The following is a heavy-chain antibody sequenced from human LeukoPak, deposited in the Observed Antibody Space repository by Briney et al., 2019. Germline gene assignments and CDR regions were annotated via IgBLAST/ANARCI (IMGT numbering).Heavy chain of an antibody. Sequence: GGSLRLSCAASGFTFSSYWMSWVRQAPGKGLEWVANIKQDGSEKYYVDSVKGRFTISRDNAKNSLFLQMNRLKDEDTAVYYCARVGVGDWGSVWDPWGQGVRVTVSS. D-gene: IGHD3-16*01. CDR1: GFTFSSYW. V-gene: IGHV3-7*02. CDR2: IKQDGSEK. J-gene: IGHJ5*02. CDR3: ARVGVGDWGSVWDP.